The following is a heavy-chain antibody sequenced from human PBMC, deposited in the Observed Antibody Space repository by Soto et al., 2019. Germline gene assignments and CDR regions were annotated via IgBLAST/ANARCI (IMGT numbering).Heavy chain of an antibody. D-gene: IGHD2-15*01. CDR3: ATDGGHGAGRHHFGMDV. CDR1: GYPFTSYV. J-gene: IGHJ6*02. CDR2: ISVHNGGT. V-gene: IGHV1-18*01. Sequence: ASVKVSCKASGYPFTSYVINWVRQAPGQGLEGLGCISVHNGGTKYAQKVRDRNNMATDPSTRKAYMELRSLRSDDTAVYYCATDGGHGAGRHHFGMDVWGQGTTVTVSS.